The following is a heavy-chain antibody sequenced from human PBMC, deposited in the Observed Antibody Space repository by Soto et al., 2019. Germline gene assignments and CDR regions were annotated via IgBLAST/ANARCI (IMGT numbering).Heavy chain of an antibody. CDR1: GLTFSSSA. V-gene: IGHV3-30*03. J-gene: IGHJ6*02. CDR3: AAETKSYFYGMDV. CDR2: ISYDGSNK. Sequence: QVQLVESGGGVVQPGRSLRLSCAASGLTFSSSAMQWVRQAPGKGLEWVALISYDGSNKYYVDSVKGRFTISRDNSKNTLDLQMNSLREEDTAVYYCAAETKSYFYGMDVWGQGTTVTVSS.